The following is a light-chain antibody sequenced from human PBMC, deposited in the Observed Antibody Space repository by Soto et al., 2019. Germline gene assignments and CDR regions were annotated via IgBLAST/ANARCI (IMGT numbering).Light chain of an antibody. Sequence: QSALTQPASVSGSPGQSITISCTGTSSDVGGYNYVSWYQQRPGKAPKLVIYEVSNRPSGVSNRFSGSKSGNTASLTISGLQAEDEADYYCSSYTSSSTWVFGGGTKVTVL. J-gene: IGLJ3*02. CDR2: EVS. CDR3: SSYTSSSTWV. CDR1: SSDVGGYNY. V-gene: IGLV2-14*01.